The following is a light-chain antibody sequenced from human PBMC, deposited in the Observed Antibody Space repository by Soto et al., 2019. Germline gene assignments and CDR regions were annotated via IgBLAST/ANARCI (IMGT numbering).Light chain of an antibody. J-gene: IGLJ1*01. CDR3: SSYTSSSKRV. CDR2: EVS. CDR1: NSDVGGYNY. Sequence: QSALTQPASVSGSPGQSITISCTGTNSDVGGYNYVSWYQHHPGKAPKLMIYEVSNRPSGVSNRFSGSKSGNTASLTISGLQAEDEADYYCSSYTSSSKRVFGPGTKLTGL. V-gene: IGLV2-14*01.